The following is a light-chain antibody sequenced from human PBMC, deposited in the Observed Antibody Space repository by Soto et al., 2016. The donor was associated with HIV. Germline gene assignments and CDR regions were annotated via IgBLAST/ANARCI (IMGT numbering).Light chain of an antibody. J-gene: IGKJ4*01. CDR2: AVS. V-gene: IGKV1-9*01. Sequence: DIQLTQSPSFLSASVGDRVTITCRASQGISSYLAWYQQKPGKAPKVLIYAVSTLQSGVPSRFSGSGSGTEFTLTINNLQPEDFTTYYCQQLNSYPLTFGGGTKVEIK. CDR1: QGISSY. CDR3: QQLNSYPLT.